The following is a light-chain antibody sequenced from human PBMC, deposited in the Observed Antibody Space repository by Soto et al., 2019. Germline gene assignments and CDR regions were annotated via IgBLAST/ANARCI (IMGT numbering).Light chain of an antibody. Sequence: SYELTQPPSLSVAPGQTARITCGGDNIRRESVHWYQQKPGQAPVLVVYDDRDRPSGVPERFSGSNSGNTATMTISGVEAGDEADYYCQVWPSSSDQCVFGGGTKLTV. CDR2: DDR. V-gene: IGLV3-21*02. CDR1: NIRRES. J-gene: IGLJ2*01. CDR3: QVWPSSSDQCV.